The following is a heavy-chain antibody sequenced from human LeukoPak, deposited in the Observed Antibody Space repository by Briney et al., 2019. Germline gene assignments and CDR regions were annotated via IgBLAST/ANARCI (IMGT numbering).Heavy chain of an antibody. CDR2: ISSSGSTV. Sequence: GGSLRLSCAASGFTFSSYAMNWVRQAPGKGLEWVSYISSSGSTVYYADSVKGRFTISRDNAKNSLYLQMNSLRDEDTAVYYCASSGSYRFDYWGQGTLVTVSS. D-gene: IGHD1-26*01. CDR1: GFTFSSYA. V-gene: IGHV3-48*02. CDR3: ASSGSYRFDY. J-gene: IGHJ4*02.